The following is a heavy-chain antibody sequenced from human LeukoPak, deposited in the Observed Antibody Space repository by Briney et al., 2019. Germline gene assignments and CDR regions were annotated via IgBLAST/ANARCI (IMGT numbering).Heavy chain of an antibody. J-gene: IGHJ4*02. CDR1: GFTFSTYW. V-gene: IGHV3-74*01. D-gene: IGHD3-22*01. Sequence: GGSLRLSCAASGFTFSTYWMHWVRQAPGKGLVWVSRINGDGSSTSYADSVKGRFTISRDNAKNTLSLQMNSLRAEDTAVYYCAGPRGAYYSTSPIDYWGQGTLVTVSS. CDR3: AGPRGAYYSTSPIDY. CDR2: INGDGSST.